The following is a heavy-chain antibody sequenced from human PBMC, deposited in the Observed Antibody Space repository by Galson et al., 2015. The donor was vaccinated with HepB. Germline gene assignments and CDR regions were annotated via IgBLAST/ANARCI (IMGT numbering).Heavy chain of an antibody. Sequence: SVKVSCKASGYTFTSYDINWVRQATGQGLEWMGWMNPNSGNTGYAQKFQGRVTMTRNTSISTAYMELSSLRSEDTAVYYCARKYCSSTSCYITLGEYFQHWGQGTLVTVSS. J-gene: IGHJ1*01. CDR2: MNPNSGNT. D-gene: IGHD2-2*02. CDR3: ARKYCSSTSCYITLGEYFQH. V-gene: IGHV1-8*01. CDR1: GYTFTSYD.